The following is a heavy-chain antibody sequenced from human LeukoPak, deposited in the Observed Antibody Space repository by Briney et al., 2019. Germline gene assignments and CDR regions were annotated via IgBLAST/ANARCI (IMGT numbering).Heavy chain of an antibody. CDR3: TTENHFYYFDY. Sequence: GGSLRLSCAASGFIFSDHYMDWVRQAPGKGLEWVGRAKNKINSYTTMYAASVKDRFTISRDDSKNSLYLQMNSLKTEDTAVYYCTTENHFYYFDYWGQGTLVTVSS. J-gene: IGHJ4*02. CDR1: GFIFSDHY. V-gene: IGHV3-72*01. CDR2: AKNKINSYTT. D-gene: IGHD2/OR15-2a*01.